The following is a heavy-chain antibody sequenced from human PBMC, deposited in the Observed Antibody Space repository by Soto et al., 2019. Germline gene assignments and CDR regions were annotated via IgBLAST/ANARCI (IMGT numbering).Heavy chain of an antibody. Sequence: PGGSLRLSCAASGFTFSSYWMHWVRQAPGKGLVWVSRINSDGSSTSYADSVKGRFTISRDNAKNTLYLQMNSLRAEDTAVYYCARVPILPWYYYGSGSYGYFDYWGQGTLVT. J-gene: IGHJ4*02. CDR3: ARVPILPWYYYGSGSYGYFDY. CDR2: INSDGSST. D-gene: IGHD3-10*01. V-gene: IGHV3-74*01. CDR1: GFTFSSYW.